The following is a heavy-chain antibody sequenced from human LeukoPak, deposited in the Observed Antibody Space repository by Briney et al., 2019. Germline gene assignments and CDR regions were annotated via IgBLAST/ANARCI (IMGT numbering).Heavy chain of an antibody. J-gene: IGHJ4*02. V-gene: IGHV4-39*01. CDR2: IYYRGST. CDR1: GHSISNSNYY. D-gene: IGHD5-12*01. Sequence: SETLSLTCTVSGHSISNSNYYWGWIRQPPGKGLEWIGSIYYRGSTYYNSSLKSRVTISVDTSKNQFSLKLSSVTAADTAVYYCARRLGFRIDYWGQGTLVTVSS. CDR3: ARRLGFRIDY.